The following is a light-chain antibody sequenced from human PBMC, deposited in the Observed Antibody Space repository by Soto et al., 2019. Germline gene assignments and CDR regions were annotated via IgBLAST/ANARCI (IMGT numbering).Light chain of an antibody. J-gene: IGKJ1*01. V-gene: IGKV3-11*01. Sequence: EIVLTQSPATLSLSPGERATLSCRASQSVNNYLAWYQQKPGQTPRLLIYHTSNRAAGIPARFSGSGSGTAFTLTISSLEPEDFAVYYWQQYGSSPPTFGQGTKVEIK. CDR1: QSVNNY. CDR3: QQYGSSPPT. CDR2: HTS.